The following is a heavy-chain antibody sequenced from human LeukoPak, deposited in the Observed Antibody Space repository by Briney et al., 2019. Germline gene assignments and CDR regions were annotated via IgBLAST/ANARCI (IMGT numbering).Heavy chain of an antibody. D-gene: IGHD2-15*01. CDR1: GGTFSSYA. CDR2: IIPVFDTA. J-gene: IGHJ6*03. CDR3: ARVGYCSGGSCPRRNYYYYYMDV. V-gene: IGHV1-69*13. Sequence: GASVKVSCKASGGTFSSYAISWVRQAPGQGLEWMGGIIPVFDTANYAQKFQGRVTITADESTSTAYMELSSLRSEDTAVYYCARVGYCSGGSCPRRNYYYYYMDVWGKGTTVTISS.